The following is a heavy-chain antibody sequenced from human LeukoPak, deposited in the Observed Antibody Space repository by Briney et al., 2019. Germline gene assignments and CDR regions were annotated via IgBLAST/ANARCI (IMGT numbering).Heavy chain of an antibody. V-gene: IGHV4-38-2*02. Sequence: SETLSLTCTVSGYSISSGYYWGWIRQPPGKGLEWIGNIYPSGTTYYNPSLKTRVTISVDTSKNQLSLKLSSVTAADTAVYFCARAYSSSWYFNWFDPWGQGTLVTVSS. CDR1: GYSISSGYY. J-gene: IGHJ5*02. CDR3: ARAYSSSWYFNWFDP. D-gene: IGHD6-13*01. CDR2: IYPSGTT.